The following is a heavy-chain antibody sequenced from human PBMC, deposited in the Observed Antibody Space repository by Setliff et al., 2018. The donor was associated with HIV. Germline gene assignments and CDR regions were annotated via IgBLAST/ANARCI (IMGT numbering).Heavy chain of an antibody. CDR2: IYYSGST. CDR3: RVWILRDTSDI. CDR1: GGSISNSRYY. D-gene: IGHD1-1*01. Sequence: SETLSLTCTVSGGSISNSRYYWSWIRQPPGKGLEWIGSIYYSGSTYYNPSLKSRVTISVDTSKNQFSLKLSSVTAADTAVYYCRVWILRDTSDIWGQGTVVTVSS. V-gene: IGHV4-39*07. J-gene: IGHJ3*02.